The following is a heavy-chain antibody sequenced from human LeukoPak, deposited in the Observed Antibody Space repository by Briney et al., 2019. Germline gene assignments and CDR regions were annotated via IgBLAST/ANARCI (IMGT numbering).Heavy chain of an antibody. Sequence: GRSLRLSCAASGFTFDDYAMHWVRQAPGKGLEWVSGISWNSGSIGYADSVKGRFTISRDNAKNSLYLQMNSLRAEDTALYYCAKDRNDYGSGSYFFDYWGQGNLVTVSS. CDR2: ISWNSGSI. J-gene: IGHJ4*02. D-gene: IGHD3-10*01. CDR1: GFTFDDYA. V-gene: IGHV3-9*01. CDR3: AKDRNDYGSGSYFFDY.